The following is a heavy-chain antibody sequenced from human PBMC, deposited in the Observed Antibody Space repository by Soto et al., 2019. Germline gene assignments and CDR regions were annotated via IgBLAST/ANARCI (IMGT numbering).Heavy chain of an antibody. Sequence: QLVESGGGLFQAGGSTRLSCLASGFTVSRYDMAWVRQAPGKGLEWASIIQTGGATYYTDSAQGRFTISRDNSRNTVYLQMSSLRVEDSGVYSCVRVLYDSGVVDFWGQRRPITVS. CDR3: VRVLYDSGVVDF. CDR2: IQTGGAT. V-gene: IGHV3-53*01. CDR1: GFTVSRYD. J-gene: IGHJ4*02. D-gene: IGHD5-12*01.